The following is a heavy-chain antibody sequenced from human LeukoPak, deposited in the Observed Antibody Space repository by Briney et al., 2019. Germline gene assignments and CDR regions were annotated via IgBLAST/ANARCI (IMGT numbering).Heavy chain of an antibody. J-gene: IGHJ5*02. CDR2: IYTRGST. CDR3: AREGIQLWFNWFDP. CDR1: GGSISSYY. D-gene: IGHD5-18*01. V-gene: IGHV4-4*07. Sequence: SETLSLTCTVSGGSISSYYWSWIRQPAGKGLEWIGRIYTRGSTNYNPSLKSRVTMSVDTSKNQFSLKLSSVTAADTAVYYCAREGIQLWFNWFDPWGQGTLVTVSS.